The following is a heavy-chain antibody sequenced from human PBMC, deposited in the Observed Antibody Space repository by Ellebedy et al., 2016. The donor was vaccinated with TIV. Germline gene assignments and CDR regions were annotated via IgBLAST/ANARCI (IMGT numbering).Heavy chain of an antibody. J-gene: IGHJ6*02. Sequence: MPGGSLRLSCTVSGGSISTYYWSWIRQPPGQGLEWIGYIYYSGYTEYNPSLKSRVTISLDTSKDQFSLRLSSVTAADTAVYYCARGPLRYFDWVYYYHGMDVWGQGTTVTVSS. CDR2: IYYSGYT. CDR1: GGSISTYY. D-gene: IGHD3-9*01. CDR3: ARGPLRYFDWVYYYHGMDV. V-gene: IGHV4-59*08.